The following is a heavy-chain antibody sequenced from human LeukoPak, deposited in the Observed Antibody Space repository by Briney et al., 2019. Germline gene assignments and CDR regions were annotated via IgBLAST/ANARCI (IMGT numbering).Heavy chain of an antibody. CDR2: ISSNGGST. V-gene: IGHV3-64*01. Sequence: PGGSLRLSCAASGFTFSSYAMHWVRQAPGKGLEYVSAISSNGGSTYYANSVKGRFTISRDNSKNTLYLQMGSLRAEDMAVYYCARAKYQLHLHPWGQGTLVTVSS. CDR1: GFTFSSYA. D-gene: IGHD2-2*01. CDR3: ARAKYQLHLHP. J-gene: IGHJ5*02.